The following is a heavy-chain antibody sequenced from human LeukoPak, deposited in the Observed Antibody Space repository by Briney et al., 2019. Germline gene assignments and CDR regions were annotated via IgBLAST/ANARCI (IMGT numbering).Heavy chain of an antibody. CDR2: ISDSGGST. V-gene: IGHV3-23*01. D-gene: IGHD1-26*01. CDR1: GFTFSNYA. CDR3: AKDLGRDLLRWFDP. J-gene: IGHJ5*02. Sequence: GASLRLSCAASGFTFSNYAVSWVRQAPENGLEWVSTISDSGGSTYYADSVKGRFTISRDNSKNTLYLQMNSLRAEDTAIYYCAKDLGRDLLRWFDPWGQGTLVTVSS.